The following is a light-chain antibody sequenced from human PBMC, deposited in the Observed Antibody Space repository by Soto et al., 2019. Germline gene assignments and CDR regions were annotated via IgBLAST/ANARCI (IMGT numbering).Light chain of an antibody. CDR2: GAS. Sequence: EIFGAQSPGPLSLSTGERATLSCRASQSVISRYLAWYQQRPRQAPGLLIYGASRRATGLPDRFSGSGSVTDFTLALSRLEPEDLAVYYCPEYGSSPGTFGQGAKVDIK. CDR3: PEYGSSPGT. V-gene: IGKV3-20*01. CDR1: QSVISRY. J-gene: IGKJ1*01.